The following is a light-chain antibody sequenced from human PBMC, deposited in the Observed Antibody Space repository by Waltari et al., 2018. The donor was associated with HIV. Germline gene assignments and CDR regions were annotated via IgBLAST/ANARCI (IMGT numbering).Light chain of an antibody. CDR1: NIASKS. J-gene: IGLJ2*01. CDR3: QVWDTSSDHRVV. Sequence: SYVLTQPPSVSVAPGKTARITCGGNNIASKSVHWYQQKPGQAPVLVIYYDNDRPSGIPGRFSGSNSGNTATLTISRVEAGDEADYYCQVWDTSSDHRVVFGGGTRLTVL. V-gene: IGLV3-21*04. CDR2: YDN.